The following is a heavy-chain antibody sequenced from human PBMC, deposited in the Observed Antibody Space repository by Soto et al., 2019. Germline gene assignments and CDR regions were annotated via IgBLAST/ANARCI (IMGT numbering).Heavy chain of an antibody. CDR3: ATSQGYYDSSGYYYYGMDV. V-gene: IGHV1-24*01. J-gene: IGHJ6*02. Sequence: ASVKVSCKVSGYTLTELSMHWVRQAPGKGLEWMGGFDPEDGETIYAQKFKGRVTMTEDTSTDTAYMELSSLRSEDTAVYYCATSQGYYDSSGYYYYGMDVWGQGTTVPVSS. D-gene: IGHD3-22*01. CDR1: GYTLTELS. CDR2: FDPEDGET.